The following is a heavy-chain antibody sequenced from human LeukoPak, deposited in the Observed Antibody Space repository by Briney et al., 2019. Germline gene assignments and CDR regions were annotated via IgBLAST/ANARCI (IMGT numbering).Heavy chain of an antibody. Sequence: ASVKVSCKASGYTFTGYYMHWVRQAPGQGLEWMGWINPNSGGTNYAQKFQGRVTMTSDTSISTAYMELSRLRSDDTAVYYCAREPRGYSYGYVDYWGQGTLVTVSS. V-gene: IGHV1-2*02. CDR1: GYTFTGYY. D-gene: IGHD5-18*01. CDR2: INPNSGGT. J-gene: IGHJ4*02. CDR3: AREPRGYSYGYVDY.